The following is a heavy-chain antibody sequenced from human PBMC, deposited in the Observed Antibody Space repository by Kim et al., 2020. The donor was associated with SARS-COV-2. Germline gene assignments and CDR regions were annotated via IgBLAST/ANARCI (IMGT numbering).Heavy chain of an antibody. CDR3: ARGFCSGGTCYSGDN. D-gene: IGHD2-15*01. V-gene: IGHV3-72*01. CDR2: TRNKANSYTT. J-gene: IGHJ4*02. CDR1: GFIFSDHY. Sequence: GGSLRLSCAASGFIFSDHYMDWVRQAPGKGLEWVGRTRNKANSYTTEYAASVKGRFSVSRDDSKNSLYQQMNSLKTEDTAVYYCARGFCSGGTCYSGDNWGRGTLVTVSS.